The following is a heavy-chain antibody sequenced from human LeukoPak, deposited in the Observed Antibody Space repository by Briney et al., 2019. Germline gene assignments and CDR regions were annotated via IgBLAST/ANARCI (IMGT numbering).Heavy chain of an antibody. Sequence: GGSLRLSCAASGFNFRNYDMHWVRQAPGKGLEWVASIRSDANNKYYADSVKGRFTISRDNAKNTLFLQMNSLRAEDTAVYCCARAYYFDTTGHDSDALDIWGRGTMVTVSS. CDR3: ARAYYFDTTGHDSDALDI. CDR2: IRSDANNK. V-gene: IGHV3-33*01. CDR1: GFNFRNYD. D-gene: IGHD3-22*01. J-gene: IGHJ3*02.